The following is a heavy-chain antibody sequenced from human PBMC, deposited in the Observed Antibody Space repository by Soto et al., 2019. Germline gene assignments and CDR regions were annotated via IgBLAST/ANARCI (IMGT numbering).Heavy chain of an antibody. J-gene: IGHJ6*02. CDR3: ARPGIAAAGKRGYYYGMDV. V-gene: IGHV1-69*01. Sequence: QVQLVQSGAEVKKPGSSVKVSCKASGGTFSSYAISWVRQAPGQGLEWMGGIIPILGTANYAQKFQGRVTITADESTSTAYMELSSLRSEDTAVYYCARPGIAAAGKRGYYYGMDVWGQGTTVTVSS. CDR1: GGTFSSYA. CDR2: IIPILGTA. D-gene: IGHD6-13*01.